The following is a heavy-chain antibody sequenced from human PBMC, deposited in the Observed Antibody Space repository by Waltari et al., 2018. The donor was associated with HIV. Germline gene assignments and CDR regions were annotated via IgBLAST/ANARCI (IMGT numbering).Heavy chain of an antibody. V-gene: IGHV3-11*04. CDR3: TRLKAGQLWLDY. CDR1: GFTFSNSY. CDR2: ISSSGGTI. D-gene: IGHD3-10*01. J-gene: IGHJ4*01. Sequence: QVQLVESGGGLVKPGGSLRLSCAASGFTFSNSYMTWIRQAPGKGLEWISEISSSGGTIYDADSVKGRFTISRDNTENSLYLQMNSLRVEDTAVYYCTRLKAGQLWLDYWGHGTLVIVSS.